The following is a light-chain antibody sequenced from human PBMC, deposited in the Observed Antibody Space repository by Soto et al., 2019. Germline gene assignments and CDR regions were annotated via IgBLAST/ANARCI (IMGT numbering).Light chain of an antibody. V-gene: IGLV4-69*01. CDR3: QTWSTDIRV. CDR1: SGHISYA. J-gene: IGLJ3*02. CDR2: LNSDGSH. Sequence: QLVMPQPPSSSASLGASVKLTCTLSSGHISYAIAWHQQQPGKGPRYLMKLNSDGSHSKGDGIPDRFSGSSSGAERYRTISSLQSEDEADYFCQTWSTDIRVFGGGTKLTVL.